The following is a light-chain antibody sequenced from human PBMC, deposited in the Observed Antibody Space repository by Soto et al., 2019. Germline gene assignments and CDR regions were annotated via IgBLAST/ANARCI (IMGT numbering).Light chain of an antibody. CDR3: QHYDGYPLT. CDR1: RSISTW. CDR2: KAS. J-gene: IGKJ4*01. Sequence: DIQMTQSPSTLSASVGDRATITCRASRSISTWLAWFQQKPGKAPNLLIYKASNLQSGVPSRFSGSGSGTEFTLTISSLQPDDFAIYYCQHYDGYPLTFGGGTRVEIK. V-gene: IGKV1-5*03.